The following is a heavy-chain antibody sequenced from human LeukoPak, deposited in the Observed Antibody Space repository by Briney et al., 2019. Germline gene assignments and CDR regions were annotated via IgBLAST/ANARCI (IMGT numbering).Heavy chain of an antibody. Sequence: SETLSLTCAVYGGSFSGYYWSWIRQPPGKGLEWIGEINHSGSTNYNPSLKSRVTISVDTSKNQFSLKLSSVTAADTAVYYCATSGGYSGYDWRIGDAFDIWGQGTMVTVSS. CDR1: GGSFSGYY. CDR3: ATSGGYSGYDWRIGDAFDI. J-gene: IGHJ3*02. V-gene: IGHV4-34*01. CDR2: INHSGST. D-gene: IGHD5-12*01.